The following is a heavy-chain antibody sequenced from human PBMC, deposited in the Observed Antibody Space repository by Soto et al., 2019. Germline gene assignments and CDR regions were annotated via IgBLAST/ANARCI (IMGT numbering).Heavy chain of an antibody. CDR2: ISFSDGGT. CDR1: GFTFSSYA. CDR3: VKDDRILGRRYFDL. D-gene: IGHD2-15*01. Sequence: GSLRLSCAASGFTFSSYAMTWVRQAPGEGLEWVSSISFSDGGTYYADSVKGRLTISRDNSKNTLFLQMNSLRVEDTAVYYCVKDDRILGRRYFDLWGRGTLVTVSS. J-gene: IGHJ2*01. V-gene: IGHV3-23*01.